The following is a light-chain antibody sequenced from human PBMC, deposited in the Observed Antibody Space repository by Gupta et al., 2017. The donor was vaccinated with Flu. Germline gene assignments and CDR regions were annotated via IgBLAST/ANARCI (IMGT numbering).Light chain of an antibody. CDR3: QSYDSDNQV. CDR2: EHD. CDR1: SGSFASHY. J-gene: IGLJ3*02. V-gene: IGLV6-57*03. Sequence: NFMLTQTHSVSESPGKTVTISCTRSSGSFASHYVQWYQQRPGSAPTTVIYEHDQRPSGVPDRFSGSIDSSSKTASLTISGLRTEDEADYYCQSYDSDNQVFGGGTKLTVL.